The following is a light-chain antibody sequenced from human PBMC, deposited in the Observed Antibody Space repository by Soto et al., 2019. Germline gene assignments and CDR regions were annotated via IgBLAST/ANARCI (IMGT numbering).Light chain of an antibody. J-gene: IGLJ2*01. Sequence: QSALTQPASVSGSPGQSITISCTGTSSDVGSYNLVSWYQQHPGKAPKLMIYEVSKRPSGVSNRFSGSKSGNTASLTISGLQAEDEADYYCQSYDSSLSGPVVFGGGTKLTVL. CDR2: EVS. CDR1: SSDVGSYNL. V-gene: IGLV2-23*02. CDR3: QSYDSSLSGPVV.